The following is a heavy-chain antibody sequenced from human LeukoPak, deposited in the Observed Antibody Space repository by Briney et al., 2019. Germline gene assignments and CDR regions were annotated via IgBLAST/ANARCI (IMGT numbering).Heavy chain of an antibody. V-gene: IGHV1-2*02. CDR1: GYTFTGYY. CDR3: ARDWGKKYDFWQHSIQGWFDP. CDR2: INPSSGGT. J-gene: IGHJ5*02. Sequence: ASVKVSCKASGYTFTGYYMHWVRQAPGQGLEWMGWINPSSGGTNYAQKFQGRVTMTRDTSISTAYMELSRLRSDDTAVYYCARDWGKKYDFWQHSIQGWFDPWGQGTLVTVSS. D-gene: IGHD3-3*01.